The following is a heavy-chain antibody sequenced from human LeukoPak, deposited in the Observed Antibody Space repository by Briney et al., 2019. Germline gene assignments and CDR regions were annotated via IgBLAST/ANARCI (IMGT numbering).Heavy chain of an antibody. J-gene: IGHJ4*02. D-gene: IGHD3-3*01. CDR1: GYTLTELT. Sequence: ASVKVSCKVSGYTLTELTMHWVRQAPGKGLEWMGGFDPGDGETIYAQKFQGRVTMTEDTSTDTAYMELSSLRSEDTAVYFCATGGYDFWSGYQSGYWGQGTLVTVSS. V-gene: IGHV1-24*01. CDR3: ATGGYDFWSGYQSGY. CDR2: FDPGDGET.